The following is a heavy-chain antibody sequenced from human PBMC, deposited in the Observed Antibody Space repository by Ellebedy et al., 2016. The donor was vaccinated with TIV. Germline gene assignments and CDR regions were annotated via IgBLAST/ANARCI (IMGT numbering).Heavy chain of an antibody. CDR3: ARGRHSYGYEWLDT. CDR1: GGSMRSGPYC. J-gene: IGHJ5*02. V-gene: IGHV4-30-2*01. D-gene: IGHD5-18*01. CDR2: INQSGRT. Sequence: SETLSLTXAVSGGSMRSGPYCWSWIRQPPGKGLEWVGYINQSGRTYYNPSLKSRVTISVDRSRNKFSLDLRSVTAADTAVYYCARGRHSYGYEWLDTWGQGTLVTVSS.